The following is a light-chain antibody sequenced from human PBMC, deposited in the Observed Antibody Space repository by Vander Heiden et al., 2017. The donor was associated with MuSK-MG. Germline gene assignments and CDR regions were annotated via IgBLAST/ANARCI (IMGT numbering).Light chain of an antibody. CDR3: CSYEGSSTFRV. V-gene: IGLV2-23*03. J-gene: IGLJ2*01. Sequence: SALTQPASVSGSPGQSITISCTGTSSDVGSYNLVSWYQQHPGKAPKLMIYEGSKRPSGVSNRLSGSKSGNTASLTISGLQAEDEADYYCCSYEGSSTFRVFGGGTNLTVL. CDR2: EGS. CDR1: SSDVGSYNL.